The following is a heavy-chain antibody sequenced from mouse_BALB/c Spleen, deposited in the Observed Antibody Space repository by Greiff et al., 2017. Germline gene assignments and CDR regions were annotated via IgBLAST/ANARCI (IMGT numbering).Heavy chain of an antibody. J-gene: IGHJ4*01. D-gene: IGHD2-2*01. V-gene: IGHV3-6*02. CDR1: GYSITSGYY. CDR2: ISYDGSN. CDR3: ARGPYGYDGYAMDY. Sequence: VQLKESGPGLVKPSQSLSLTCSVTGYSITSGYYWNWIRQFPGNKLEWMGYISYDGSNNYNPSLKNRISITRDTSKNQFFLKLNSVTTEDTATYYCARGPYGYDGYAMDYWGQGTSVTVSS.